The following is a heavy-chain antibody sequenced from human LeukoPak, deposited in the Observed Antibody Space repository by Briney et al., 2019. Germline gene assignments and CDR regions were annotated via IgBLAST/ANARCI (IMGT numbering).Heavy chain of an antibody. J-gene: IGHJ3*02. Sequence: GGSLRLSCAASGFTFDDYAMHWVRQAPGKGLEWVSGISWNSGSIGYADSVKGRFTISRENAKNSLYLQMNSLRAGDTAVYYCARGYYYDSSGYIGAFDIWGQGTMVTVSS. D-gene: IGHD3-22*01. CDR1: GFTFDDYA. V-gene: IGHV3-9*01. CDR2: ISWNSGSI. CDR3: ARGYYYDSSGYIGAFDI.